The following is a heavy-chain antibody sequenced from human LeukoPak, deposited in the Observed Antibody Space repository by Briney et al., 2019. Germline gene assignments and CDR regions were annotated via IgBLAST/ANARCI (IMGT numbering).Heavy chain of an antibody. CDR1: GFTFSGFC. Sequence: PGGSLRLSCAVSGFTFSGFCISWVRQAPGKGLEWVSPISFSGGNTYYADSVKGRFTISRDNSKDTLYLQMNSLRAEDTAIYYCAKDIQFSTWGLGTMVTVSS. D-gene: IGHD5-24*01. CDR3: AKDIQFST. J-gene: IGHJ3*01. V-gene: IGHV3-23*01. CDR2: ISFSGGNT.